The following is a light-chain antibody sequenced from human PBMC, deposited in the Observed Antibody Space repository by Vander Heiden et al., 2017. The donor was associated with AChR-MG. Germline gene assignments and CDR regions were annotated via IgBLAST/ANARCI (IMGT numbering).Light chain of an antibody. CDR1: QGISSW. CDR3: QQANSFPWT. CDR2: AAS. Sequence: DIQMTQSPSFVSASVGDRVTSPCRVSQGISSWLAWYQQKPGKAPKLLIYAASSLQSGVASRCSGGGSGTDFTVTISSLQAEDFATYYCQQANSFPWTFGQGTKVEIK. J-gene: IGKJ1*01. V-gene: IGKV1-12*01.